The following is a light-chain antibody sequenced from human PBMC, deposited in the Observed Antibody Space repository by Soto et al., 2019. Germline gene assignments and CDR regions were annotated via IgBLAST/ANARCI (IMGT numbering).Light chain of an antibody. CDR2: GAS. CDR3: QQYGSSPLIT. J-gene: IGKJ5*01. Sequence: EIGLTQSPGTLSLSPGERATLSCRASQSVSSSYLAWYQQKPGQAPRLLTYGASSRATGIPDRFSGSGSGTDFTLTISRLEPEDFAVYYCQQYGSSPLITFGQGTRLEIK. V-gene: IGKV3-20*01. CDR1: QSVSSSY.